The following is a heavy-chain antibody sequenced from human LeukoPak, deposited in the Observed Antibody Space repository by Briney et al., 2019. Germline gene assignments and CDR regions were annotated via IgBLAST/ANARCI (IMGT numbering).Heavy chain of an antibody. CDR2: IYYSGST. CDR3: ARVPYYYGSGSYYRPGPDYYYYMDV. V-gene: IGHV4-61*10. D-gene: IGHD3-10*01. CDR1: GGSISSGSYY. Sequence: PSQTLSLTCTVSGGSISSGSYYWSWIRQPAGKGLEWIGYIYYSGSTNYNPSLKSRVTISVDTSKNQFSLKLSSVTAADTAVYYCARVPYYYGSGSYYRPGPDYYYYMDVWGKGTTVTVSS. J-gene: IGHJ6*03.